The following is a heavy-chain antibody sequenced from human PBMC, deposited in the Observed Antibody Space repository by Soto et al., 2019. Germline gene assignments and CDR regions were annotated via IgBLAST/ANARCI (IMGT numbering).Heavy chain of an antibody. CDR3: EGSLGIASGHEY. V-gene: IGHV1-18*01. D-gene: IGHD6-13*01. CDR1: GYTFSDYG. CDR2: ISGYNGNT. Sequence: VSVKAFCKASGYTFSDYGIGWVRQAPGPGLEWMRWISGYNGNTNYAQKIQGRVTMTGDTSTSTAHTELRSLRSDHPAVYDWEGSLGIASGHEYLGQGTRVTVSS. J-gene: IGHJ4*02.